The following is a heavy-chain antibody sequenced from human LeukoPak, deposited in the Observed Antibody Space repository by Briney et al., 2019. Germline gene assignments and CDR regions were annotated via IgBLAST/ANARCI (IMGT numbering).Heavy chain of an antibody. Sequence: GTSLRLSCAVSGFTIRIYGMHWVRQAPGKGLEWVAMISHDGGAKYYGDSVKGRFTISRDNSKNTLYLQMNSLRAEDTAVYYCAKARDPLKWLLLLDYWGQGTLVTVSS. V-gene: IGHV3-30*18. CDR2: ISHDGGAK. D-gene: IGHD3-22*01. CDR3: AKARDPLKWLLLLDY. J-gene: IGHJ4*02. CDR1: GFTIRIYG.